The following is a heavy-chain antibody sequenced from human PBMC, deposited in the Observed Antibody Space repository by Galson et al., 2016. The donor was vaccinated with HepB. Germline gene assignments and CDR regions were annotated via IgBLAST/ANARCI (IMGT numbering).Heavy chain of an antibody. Sequence: SLRLSCAASGFTFSSYAMSWVRQAPGKGLEWVSGIRGSGTSTYYADSVKGRFTISRDNSKNMLYLQMNSLSTDDTAVYYCAKEVGHHLPQDDWGQGTLVTVSS. V-gene: IGHV3-23*01. CDR2: IRGSGTST. CDR3: AKEVGHHLPQDD. D-gene: IGHD1-26*01. CDR1: GFTFSSYA. J-gene: IGHJ4*02.